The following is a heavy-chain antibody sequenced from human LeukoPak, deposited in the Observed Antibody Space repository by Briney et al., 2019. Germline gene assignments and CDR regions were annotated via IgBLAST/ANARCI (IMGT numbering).Heavy chain of an antibody. CDR2: ITSSSNYI. Sequence: PGGSLRLSCAASGFTFSSYSMNWVRQAPGKGLEWVSSITSSSNYIYYADSVKGRFTISRDNAKNSLYLQMNSLRAEDTAVYYCAREAPYYYDSSGYYGTPGHGAFDTWGQGTMVTVSS. J-gene: IGHJ3*02. CDR3: AREAPYYYDSSGYYGTPGHGAFDT. D-gene: IGHD3-22*01. CDR1: GFTFSSYS. V-gene: IGHV3-21*01.